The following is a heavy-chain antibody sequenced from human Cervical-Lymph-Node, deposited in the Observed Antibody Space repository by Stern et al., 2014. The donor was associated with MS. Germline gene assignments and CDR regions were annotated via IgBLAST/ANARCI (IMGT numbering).Heavy chain of an antibody. V-gene: IGHV3-53*01. CDR3: ANKMRGSEFH. CDR2: TYSDGSM. D-gene: IGHD1-14*01. CDR1: DFTVSANS. Sequence: EVQLVESGGGLSQPGGSLRLSCTAPDFTVSANSLTWVRQASGKGLEWVAVTYSDGSMYYGDSVKGRFSISRDNSKNTLYLQMNNLRVEDTAVYYCANKMRGSEFHWGQGIPVTVSS. J-gene: IGHJ4*02.